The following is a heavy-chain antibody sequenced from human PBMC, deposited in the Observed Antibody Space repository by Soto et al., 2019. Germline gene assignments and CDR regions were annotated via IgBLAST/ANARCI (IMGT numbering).Heavy chain of an antibody. Sequence: PGGSLRLSCAASGFTVSDNYMSWVRQAPGKGLEWVSIIFDNGGTYYADSVKGRFTISRDNSKNTLHLQMKSLRAEDTAVYYCASPLGGGYYGMDVWGQGTTVTVYS. CDR2: IFDNGGT. CDR3: ASPLGGGYYGMDV. V-gene: IGHV3-53*01. CDR1: GFTVSDNY. J-gene: IGHJ6*02. D-gene: IGHD3-16*01.